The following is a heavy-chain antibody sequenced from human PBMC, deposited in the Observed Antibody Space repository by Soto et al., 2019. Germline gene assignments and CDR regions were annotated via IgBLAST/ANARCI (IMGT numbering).Heavy chain of an antibody. J-gene: IGHJ4*02. D-gene: IGHD2-15*01. V-gene: IGHV3-48*03. CDR2: ISSGGGI. Sequence: GGSLRLSCAASGFTVSSFEMNWVRQAPGKGLEWLSYISSGGGIYYADSVKGRFTISRDNAKNSLYLQVNSLRADDTAVYYCARVPEFYSGGTGYYEYWGLGTLVTVSS. CDR3: ARVPEFYSGGTGYYEY. CDR1: GFTVSSFE.